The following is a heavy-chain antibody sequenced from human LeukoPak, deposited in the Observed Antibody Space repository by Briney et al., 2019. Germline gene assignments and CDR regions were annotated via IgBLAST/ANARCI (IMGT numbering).Heavy chain of an antibody. D-gene: IGHD3-10*01. CDR1: GGTFSSYA. CDR3: TTDFPPASMVAG. V-gene: IGHV1-69*06. CDR2: IIPIFGTA. J-gene: IGHJ4*02. Sequence: GASVKVSCKASGGTFSSYAISWVRQAPGQGLEWMGGIIPIFGTANYAQKFQGRVTMTEDTSTDTAFMELSSLRTEDTAVYYCTTDFPPASMVAGWGQGTLLTVSS.